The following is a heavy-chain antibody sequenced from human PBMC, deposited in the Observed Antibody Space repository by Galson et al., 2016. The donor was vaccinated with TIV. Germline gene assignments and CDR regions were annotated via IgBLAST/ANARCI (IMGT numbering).Heavy chain of an antibody. J-gene: IGHJ4*02. Sequence: SVKVSCKASGYTFTIHPIHWMRQAPGQRLEWLGLINTGNTDTNYSQKFQGRVTFTRDTSARTVYMELSSLRPEDTAVYYCARPPDCGDYCYKYDLWGPGTLVTVSS. D-gene: IGHD2-21*01. CDR3: ARPPDCGDYCYKYDL. CDR2: INTGNTDT. V-gene: IGHV1-3*04. CDR1: GYTFTIHP.